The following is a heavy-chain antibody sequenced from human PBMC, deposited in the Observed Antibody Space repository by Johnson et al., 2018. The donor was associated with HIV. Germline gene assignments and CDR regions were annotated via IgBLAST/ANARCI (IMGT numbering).Heavy chain of an antibody. CDR1: GFTFDEYD. CDR2: INWSGGGT. V-gene: IGHV3-20*04. CDR3: AKASHYDSNGNPSDAFDI. J-gene: IGHJ3*02. Sequence: VQLVESGGRVVRPGESLRLSCAASGFTFDEYDVSWVRQVPGKGLEWVSGINWSGGGTAYADSMKGRFTISRDNSKNTLYLQMNSLRAEDTAVYYCAKASHYDSNGNPSDAFDIWGQGTMVTVSS. D-gene: IGHD3-22*01.